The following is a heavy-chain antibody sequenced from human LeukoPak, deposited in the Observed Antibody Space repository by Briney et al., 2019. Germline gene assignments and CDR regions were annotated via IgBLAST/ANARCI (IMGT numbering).Heavy chain of an antibody. CDR1: GFTFNTYG. D-gene: IGHD2-15*01. CDR2: IWYDGSNK. J-gene: IGHJ4*02. CDR3: ARAQGDTLVVVAESYFDY. V-gene: IGHV3-33*01. Sequence: GGSLRLSCAASGFTFNTYGMHWVRQAPGKGLEWVAVIWYDGSNKYYADSVKGRFTISRDNSKNTLYLQMNSLRAEDTAVYYCARAQGDTLVVVAESYFDYWGQGTLVTVSS.